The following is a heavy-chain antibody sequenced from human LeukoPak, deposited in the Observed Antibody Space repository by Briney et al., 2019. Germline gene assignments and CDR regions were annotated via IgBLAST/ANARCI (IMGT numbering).Heavy chain of an antibody. Sequence: GGSLRLSCAASGFTFSNYGMHWVRQAPGKGLEWVAFTRSDGRNNYYVDSVRGRFTISRDNSKNTLYLQMNSLRVEDTAVYYCAKSINSGSLPDYWGQGTLVTVSS. CDR2: TRSDGRNN. V-gene: IGHV3-30*02. CDR3: AKSINSGSLPDY. J-gene: IGHJ4*02. CDR1: GFTFSNYG. D-gene: IGHD3-22*01.